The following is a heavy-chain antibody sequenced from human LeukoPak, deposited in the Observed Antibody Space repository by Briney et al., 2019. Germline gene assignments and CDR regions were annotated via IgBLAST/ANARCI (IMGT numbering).Heavy chain of an antibody. Sequence: GPSLRLSCAASGFTVISDWRYWVRQAPGKGLVWVSRINSDGNSTSYADSVKGRFTMSRDNAKNTLYLQMNSLRAEDTAVYYCARDSGYSYVDYWGQGTLVTVSS. J-gene: IGHJ4*02. CDR1: GFTVISDW. D-gene: IGHD5-18*01. CDR2: INSDGNST. V-gene: IGHV3-74*01. CDR3: ARDSGYSYVDY.